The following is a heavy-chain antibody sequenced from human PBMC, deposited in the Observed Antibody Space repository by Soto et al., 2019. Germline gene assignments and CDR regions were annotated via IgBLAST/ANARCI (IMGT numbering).Heavy chain of an antibody. CDR1: GYTFTSYD. D-gene: IGHD1-26*01. V-gene: IGHV1-8*01. Sequence: ASVKVSCKASGYTFTSYDINWVRQATGQGLEWMGWMNPNSGNTGYAQKFQGRVTMTRNTSISTAYMELSRLRSEDPAVYYCARGAATNWFDPCGQVTRVIVSS. CDR3: ARGAATNWFDP. J-gene: IGHJ5*02. CDR2: MNPNSGNT.